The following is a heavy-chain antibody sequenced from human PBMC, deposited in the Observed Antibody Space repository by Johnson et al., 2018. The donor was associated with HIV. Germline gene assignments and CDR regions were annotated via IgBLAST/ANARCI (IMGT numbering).Heavy chain of an antibody. CDR2: ISWYSGSI. Sequence: QLVESGGSVVRPGESLRLSCAASGFTFDDYAMHWVRQAPGKGLEWVSGISWYSGSIGYADSVKGRFTISRDNGKNLLYLQMNSLRDEDTALYYCAKGITVAGMGDAFDIWGQGTMVTVSS. J-gene: IGHJ3*02. CDR3: AKGITVAGMGDAFDI. V-gene: IGHV3-9*01. CDR1: GFTFDDYA. D-gene: IGHD6-19*01.